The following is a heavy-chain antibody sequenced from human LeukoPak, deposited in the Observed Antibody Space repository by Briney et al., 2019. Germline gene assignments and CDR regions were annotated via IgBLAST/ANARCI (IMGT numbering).Heavy chain of an antibody. D-gene: IGHD2-2*01. V-gene: IGHV4-34*01. Sequence: TSETLSLLCAVYGGSFSGYYWSWIRQPPGKGLEWIGEINHSGSTNYNPSLKSRVTISVDASKNQFSLKLSSVTAADTAVYYCARGRKDIVVVPAAIFNYWGRGTLVTVSS. CDR3: ARGRKDIVVVPAAIFNY. CDR1: GGSFSGYY. J-gene: IGHJ4*02. CDR2: INHSGST.